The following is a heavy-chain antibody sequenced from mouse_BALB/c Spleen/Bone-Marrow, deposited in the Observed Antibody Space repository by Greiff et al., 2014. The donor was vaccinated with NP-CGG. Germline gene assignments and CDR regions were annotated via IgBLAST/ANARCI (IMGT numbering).Heavy chain of an antibody. CDR3: VTTDSSGVFAY. V-gene: IGHV14-3*02. J-gene: IGHJ3*01. CDR1: GFNIKDTY. Sequence: EVQLQQSGAELVKPGASVKLSCTASGFNIKDTYMHWVKQRPEQGLEWIGRIDPANGNTKYDPKFQGKATITADTSSNTAYLQLSSLTSEDTAVYYCVTTDSSGVFAYWGQGTLVTVSA. CDR2: IDPANGNT. D-gene: IGHD3-2*01.